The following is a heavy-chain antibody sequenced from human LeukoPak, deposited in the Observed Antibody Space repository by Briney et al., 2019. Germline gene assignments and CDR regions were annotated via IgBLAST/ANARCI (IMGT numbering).Heavy chain of an antibody. Sequence: ASVKVSCKASGYTFTGYYMHWVRQAPGQGLEWMGWINPNSGGTNYAQKFQGRVTMTRDTSISTAYMELSRLRSDDTAVYYCARDKFMGGLSGTVAGRKLVVYYWGQGTLVTVSS. J-gene: IGHJ4*02. CDR3: ARDKFMGGLSGTVAGRKLVVYY. V-gene: IGHV1-2*02. CDR1: GYTFTGYY. CDR2: INPNSGGT. D-gene: IGHD6-19*01.